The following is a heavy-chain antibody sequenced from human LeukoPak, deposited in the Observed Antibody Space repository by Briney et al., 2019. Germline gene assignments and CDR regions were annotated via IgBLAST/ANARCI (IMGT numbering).Heavy chain of an antibody. Sequence: PGGSLRLSCAASGFTFSSYAMSWVRQAPGKGLEWVSAISGSGGSAYYADSVKGRFTISRDNSKNTLYLQMNSLRAEDTAVYYCAKDSSITFGGVIVLFDYWGQGTLVTVSS. V-gene: IGHV3-23*01. CDR2: ISGSGGSA. J-gene: IGHJ4*02. CDR3: AKDSSITFGGVIVLFDY. D-gene: IGHD3-16*02. CDR1: GFTFSSYA.